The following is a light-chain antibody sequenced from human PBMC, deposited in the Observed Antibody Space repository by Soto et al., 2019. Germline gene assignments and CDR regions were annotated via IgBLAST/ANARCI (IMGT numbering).Light chain of an antibody. V-gene: IGLV2-23*02. CDR3: CSYAGSSTWV. Sequence: QSALTQPASVSGSPGQSITISCTGTSSDVGGYNFVSWYQQYPGRAPKAMIYEVNKRPSGVSNRFSGSKSGNTASLTVSGLQAEDEADYYCCSYAGSSTWVFGGGTKRTVL. CDR2: EVN. J-gene: IGLJ2*01. CDR1: SSDVGGYNF.